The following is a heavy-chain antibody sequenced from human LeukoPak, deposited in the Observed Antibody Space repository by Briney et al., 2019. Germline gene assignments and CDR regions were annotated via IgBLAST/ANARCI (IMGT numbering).Heavy chain of an antibody. CDR2: IYYSGST. J-gene: IGHJ4*02. CDR1: GGSFSGYY. D-gene: IGHD6-13*01. V-gene: IGHV4-59*01. Sequence: SETLSLTCAVYGGSFSGYYWSWIGQPPGKGLEWIGYIYYSGSTNYNPSLKSRVTISVDTSKNQFSLKLSSVTAADTAVYYCARGAGASSWYFDYWGQGTLVTVSS. CDR3: ARGAGASSWYFDY.